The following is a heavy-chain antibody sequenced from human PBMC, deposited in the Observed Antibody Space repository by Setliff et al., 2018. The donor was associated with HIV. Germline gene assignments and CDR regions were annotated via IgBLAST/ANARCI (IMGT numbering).Heavy chain of an antibody. CDR1: GFTFSSYG. CDR3: AKHFLLWSNAFHI. Sequence: GGSLRLSCAASGFTFSSYGMHWVRQAPGKGLEWVSTTYSGGSTYHADSVKGRFTISRDNSKNTLYLQMNSLRAEDTAVYYCAKHFLLWSNAFHIWGQGTMVTVSS. J-gene: IGHJ3*02. V-gene: IGHV3-NL1*01. D-gene: IGHD2-21*01. CDR2: TYSGGST.